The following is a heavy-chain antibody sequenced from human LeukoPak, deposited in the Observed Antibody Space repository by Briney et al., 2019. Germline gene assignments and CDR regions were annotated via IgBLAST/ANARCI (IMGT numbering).Heavy chain of an antibody. Sequence: ASVKVSCKAPGYTFTSYDINWVRQATGQGLEWMGWMNPNSGNTGYAQKFQGRVTMTRNTSISTAYMELSSLRSEDTAVYYCARHCSSTSCYAFDPWGQGTLVTVSS. CDR1: GYTFTSYD. CDR3: ARHCSSTSCYAFDP. V-gene: IGHV1-8*01. D-gene: IGHD2-2*01. J-gene: IGHJ5*02. CDR2: MNPNSGNT.